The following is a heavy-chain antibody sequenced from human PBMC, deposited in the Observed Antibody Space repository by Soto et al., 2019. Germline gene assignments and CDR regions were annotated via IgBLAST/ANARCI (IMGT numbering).Heavy chain of an antibody. Sequence: QVQLVQSGAEVKKPGSSVKVSCKASGGTFSSYAISWVRQAPGQGLEWMGGIIPIFGTANYAQKFQGRVTITAHESTSTAYMELSSLRSEDTAVYYCAREGRVQLTEYWYFDLWGRGTLVTVSS. J-gene: IGHJ2*01. D-gene: IGHD5-18*01. V-gene: IGHV1-69*12. CDR3: AREGRVQLTEYWYFDL. CDR1: GGTFSSYA. CDR2: IIPIFGTA.